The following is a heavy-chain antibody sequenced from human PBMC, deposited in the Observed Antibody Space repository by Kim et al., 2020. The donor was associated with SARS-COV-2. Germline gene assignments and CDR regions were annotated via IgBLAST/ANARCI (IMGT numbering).Heavy chain of an antibody. CDR1: TFMFDIYG. CDR2: IICHTNVI. V-gene: IGHV3-9*01. Sequence: GGSLRLSCTSSTFMFDIYGVHWVRQAPGKGLEWVSGIICHTNVIDYADSVRGRFTISTDTAKNSLYLQMNSLRPEDTALYYCAKDVEAGGAKFWGQGAPVTVSS. CDR3: AKDVEAGGAKF. J-gene: IGHJ4*02. D-gene: IGHD3-10*01.